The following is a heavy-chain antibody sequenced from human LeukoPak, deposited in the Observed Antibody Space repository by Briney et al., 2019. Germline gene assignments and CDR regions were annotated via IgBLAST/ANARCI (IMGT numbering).Heavy chain of an antibody. Sequence: ASVKVSCKASGYTFTSYYMHWVRQAPGQGLEWMGIINPSGGSTSYAQKFQGRVTMTRDMSTSTVYMELSSLRSEDTAVYYCAREKPYSSSLEPDYFDYWGQGTLVTVSS. CDR3: AREKPYSSSLEPDYFDY. D-gene: IGHD6-6*01. CDR1: GYTFTSYY. J-gene: IGHJ4*02. V-gene: IGHV1-46*01. CDR2: INPSGGST.